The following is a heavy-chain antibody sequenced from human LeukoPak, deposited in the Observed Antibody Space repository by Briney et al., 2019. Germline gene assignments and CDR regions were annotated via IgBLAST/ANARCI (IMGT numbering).Heavy chain of an antibody. CDR1: GGSISGYY. D-gene: IGHD1-1*01. Sequence: SETLSLTCTVSGGSISGYYWGWLRQPPGKGLEWIGYIHYSGSTNYNPSLKSRVTISLDTSKKQFFLRLSSVTAADTAVYYCAMYDSFFDYCGQGTLVTVSS. V-gene: IGHV4-59*08. CDR3: AMYDSFFDY. CDR2: IHYSGST. J-gene: IGHJ4*02.